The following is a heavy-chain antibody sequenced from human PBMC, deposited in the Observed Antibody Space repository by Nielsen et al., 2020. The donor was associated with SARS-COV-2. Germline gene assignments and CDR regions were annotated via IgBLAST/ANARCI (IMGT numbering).Heavy chain of an antibody. CDR2: IYSGGST. CDR3: ASLITMVRGEIFDY. Sequence: GGSLRLSCAASGFTVSSNYMSWVRQAPGKGLEWVSVIYSGGSTYYADSVKGRFTISRDNSKNTLYLQMNSLRAEDTAVYYCASLITMVRGEIFDYWGQGTLVTVSS. CDR1: GFTVSSNY. J-gene: IGHJ4*02. D-gene: IGHD3-10*01. V-gene: IGHV3-53*01.